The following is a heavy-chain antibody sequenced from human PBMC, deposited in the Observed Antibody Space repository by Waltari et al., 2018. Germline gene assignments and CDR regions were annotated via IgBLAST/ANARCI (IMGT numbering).Heavy chain of an antibody. V-gene: IGHV1-69*13. J-gene: IGHJ4*02. Sequence: QVQLVQSGAEVKKPGSSVKVSCKASGGTFSSYAISWVRQAPGQGLEWMGGIIPIFGTANYAQKFQGRVTITADESTSTAYMELSSLRSEDTAVYYCARAEESVVVGAKGGYYFDYWGQGTLVTVSS. CDR2: IIPIFGTA. D-gene: IGHD1-26*01. CDR3: ARAEESVVVGAKGGYYFDY. CDR1: GGTFSSYA.